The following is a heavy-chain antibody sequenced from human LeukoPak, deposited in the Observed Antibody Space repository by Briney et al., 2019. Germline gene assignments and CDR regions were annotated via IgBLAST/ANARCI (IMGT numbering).Heavy chain of an antibody. V-gene: IGHV3-66*01. D-gene: IGHD1-26*01. Sequence: GGSLRLSCAASEFSVGSNYMTWVRPAPGKGLEWVSLIYSGGSTYYPHSVKGRFSISRDNAKNSLYLQMNNLRSEDTGVYYCARDFLGWELHCFDYWGRGTLVTVSS. CDR1: EFSVGSNY. CDR2: IYSGGST. J-gene: IGHJ4*02. CDR3: ARDFLGWELHCFDY.